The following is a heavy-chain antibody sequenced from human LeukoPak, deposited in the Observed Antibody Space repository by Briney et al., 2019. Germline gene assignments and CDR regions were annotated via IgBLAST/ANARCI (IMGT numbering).Heavy chain of an antibody. CDR2: ISAYNGNT. V-gene: IGHV1-18*01. J-gene: IGHJ4*02. CDR3: ARDWGVGSSSWYKGYYFDY. D-gene: IGHD6-13*01. Sequence: GASVKVSCKASGYTFTSYGISWVRQAPGQGLEWMGWISAYNGNTNYAQKLQGRVTMTRDTSISTAYMELSRLRSDDTAVYYCARDWGVGSSSWYKGYYFDYWGQGTLVTVSS. CDR1: GYTFTSYG.